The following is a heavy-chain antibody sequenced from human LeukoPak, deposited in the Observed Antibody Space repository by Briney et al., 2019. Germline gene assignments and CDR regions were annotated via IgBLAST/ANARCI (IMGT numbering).Heavy chain of an antibody. CDR2: ISYDGSNK. CDR3: ARGGHWAKDYYYGMDV. CDR1: GFTFSSYA. V-gene: IGHV3-30-3*01. D-gene: IGHD3-16*01. Sequence: GGSLRLSCAASGFTFSSYAMHWVRQAPGKGLEWVAVISYDGSNKYCADSVKGRFTISRDNSKNTLYLQMNSLRAEDTAVYYCARGGHWAKDYYYGMDVWGQGTTVTVSS. J-gene: IGHJ6*02.